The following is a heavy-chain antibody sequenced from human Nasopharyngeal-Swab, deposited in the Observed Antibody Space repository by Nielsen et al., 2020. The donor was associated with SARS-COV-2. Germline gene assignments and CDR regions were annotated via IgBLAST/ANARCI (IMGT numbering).Heavy chain of an antibody. J-gene: IGHJ6*03. D-gene: IGHD5-24*01. CDR2: IIPVLPIT. Sequence: SVKVSCKTSGGTFSSYGISWVRQAPGEGLEWMGGIIPVLPITRYAQKFRARVTITADTSTSTAYMELSSLRSEDTATYYCARGGWLRRDYYYVYYYMDVWGKGTTVTVSS. CDR1: GGTFSSYG. V-gene: IGHV1-69*10. CDR3: ARGGWLRRDYYYVYYYMDV.